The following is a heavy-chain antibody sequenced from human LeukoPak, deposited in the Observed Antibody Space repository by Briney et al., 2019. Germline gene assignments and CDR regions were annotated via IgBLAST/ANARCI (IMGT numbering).Heavy chain of an antibody. J-gene: IGHJ4*02. Sequence: GGSLRLSCAASGFTFSSYAMSWVRQAPGKGLEWVSSISGSGDSTYYADSVRGRFTISRDNSKNTLYLQMNSLRAEDTAVFYCAKDIDGSAYHTLFDYWGQGNLVTVSS. CDR3: AKDIDGSAYHTLFDY. D-gene: IGHD3-22*01. V-gene: IGHV3-23*01. CDR2: ISGSGDST. CDR1: GFTFSSYA.